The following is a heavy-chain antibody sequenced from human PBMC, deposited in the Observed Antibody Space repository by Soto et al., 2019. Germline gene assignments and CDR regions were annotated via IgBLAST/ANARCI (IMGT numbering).Heavy chain of an antibody. D-gene: IGHD3-22*01. Sequence: SETLSLTCTVSDGSISNFYWSWIRQPPGKGLEWIGYIASSGNTNYNPSLKSRVSISVDTSKNQFSLNLTSVTAADTAVYYCARAPMVLTRSYFDSWGQGTPVTVSS. V-gene: IGHV4-59*01. CDR1: DGSISNFY. CDR3: ARAPMVLTRSYFDS. J-gene: IGHJ4*02. CDR2: IASSGNT.